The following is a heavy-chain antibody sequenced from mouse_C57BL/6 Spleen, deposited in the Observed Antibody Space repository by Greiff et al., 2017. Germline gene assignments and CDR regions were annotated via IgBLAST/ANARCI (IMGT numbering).Heavy chain of an antibody. Sequence: QVQLQQSGAELAKPGASVKLSCKASGYTFTSYWMHWVKQRPGQGLEWIGYINPSSGYTKYNQKFKDKATLTADKSSSTAYMPLSSLTYEDSAVYYCARESLYYYCSSYPYYAMDYWGQGTSVTVSS. V-gene: IGHV1-7*01. J-gene: IGHJ4*01. CDR3: ARESLYYYCSSYPYYAMDY. CDR2: INPSSGYT. D-gene: IGHD1-1*01. CDR1: GYTFTSYW.